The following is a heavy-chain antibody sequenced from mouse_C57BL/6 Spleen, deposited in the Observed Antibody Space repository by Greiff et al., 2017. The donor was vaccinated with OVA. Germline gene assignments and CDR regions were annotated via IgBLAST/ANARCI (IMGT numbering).Heavy chain of an antibody. CDR2: IRSKSSNYAT. D-gene: IGHD1-1*01. V-gene: IGHV10-3*01. CDR3: VREGTYYYGSSYWFAY. J-gene: IGHJ3*01. Sequence: EVQLVESGGGLVQPKGSLKLSCAASGFTFNTYAMHWVRQAPGKGLEWVARIRSKSSNYATYYADSVKDRFTISRDDSQSMLYLQMNNLKTEDTAMYYCVREGTYYYGSSYWFAYWGQGTLVTVSA. CDR1: GFTFNTYA.